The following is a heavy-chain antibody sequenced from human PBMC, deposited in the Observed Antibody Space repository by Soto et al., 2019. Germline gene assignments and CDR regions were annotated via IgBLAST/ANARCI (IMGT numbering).Heavy chain of an antibody. D-gene: IGHD3-22*01. V-gene: IGHV1-69*01. Sequence: QVQLVQSGAEVKKPGSSVKVSCKASGGTFSSYAISWVRQAPGQGLEWMGGIIPIFGTANYAQKFQGRVTIAAEESTSTAYMELSSLRSEDTAVYYCARRYFDSSGYYYVRWFDPWGQGTLVTVSS. CDR3: ARRYFDSSGYYYVRWFDP. CDR1: GGTFSSYA. J-gene: IGHJ5*02. CDR2: IIPIFGTA.